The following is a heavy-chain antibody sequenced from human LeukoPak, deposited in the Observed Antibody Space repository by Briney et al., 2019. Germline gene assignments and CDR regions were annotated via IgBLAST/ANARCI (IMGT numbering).Heavy chain of an antibody. CDR3: ARDSAIYDSSGYYYSDAFDI. CDR2: IYASGNT. CDR1: GGSISSGFHY. J-gene: IGHJ3*02. D-gene: IGHD3-22*01. Sequence: SQTLSLTCSVSGGSISSGFHYWSWIRQPAGKGLEWIGRIYASGNTNYNTSLKSRVTISVDTSNKQFSLKLSSVTAADTAVYYCARDSAIYDSSGYYYSDAFDIWGQGIMVTVSS. V-gene: IGHV4-61*02.